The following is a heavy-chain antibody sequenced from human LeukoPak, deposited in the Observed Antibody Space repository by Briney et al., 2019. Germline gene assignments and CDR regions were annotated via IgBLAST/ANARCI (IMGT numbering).Heavy chain of an antibody. CDR2: ISSSSSYI. CDR1: GFTFSSYS. J-gene: IGHJ6*03. Sequence: PGGSLRLSCAASGFTFSSYSMSWVRQAPGKGLEWVSSISSSSSYIYYADSVKGRFTISRDNAKNSLYLQMNSLRAEDTAVYYCARDASEHYYYMDVWGKGTTVTVSS. D-gene: IGHD1-26*01. CDR3: ARDASEHYYYMDV. V-gene: IGHV3-21*01.